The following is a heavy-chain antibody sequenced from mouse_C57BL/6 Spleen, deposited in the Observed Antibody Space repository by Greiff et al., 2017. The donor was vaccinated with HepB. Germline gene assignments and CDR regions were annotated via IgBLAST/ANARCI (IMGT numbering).Heavy chain of an antibody. J-gene: IGHJ3*01. CDR1: GYTFTSYG. V-gene: IGHV1-81*01. Sequence: QVQLQQSGAELARPGASVKLSCKASGYTFTSYGISWVKQRTGQGLEWIGEIYPRSGNTYYNEKFKGKATLTAAKSSSTAYMELRSLTSEDSAVYFCARSPYYYGSSYQAWFAYWGQGTLVTVSA. CDR2: IYPRSGNT. CDR3: ARSPYYYGSSYQAWFAY. D-gene: IGHD1-1*01.